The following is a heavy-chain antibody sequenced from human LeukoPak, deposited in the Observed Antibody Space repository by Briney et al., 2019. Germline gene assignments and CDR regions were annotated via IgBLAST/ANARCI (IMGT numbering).Heavy chain of an antibody. CDR3: VPSNYHGSGEYYFDY. J-gene: IGHJ4*02. Sequence: PGGSLRLSCAASGFTFDDYGMSWVRQAPGKGLEWVSGINWNGGSTGYADSVKGRFTISRDNAKNSLYLQMNSLRAEDTALYYCVPSNYHGSGEYYFDYWGQGTLVTVSS. D-gene: IGHD3-16*01. V-gene: IGHV3-20*04. CDR1: GFTFDDYG. CDR2: INWNGGST.